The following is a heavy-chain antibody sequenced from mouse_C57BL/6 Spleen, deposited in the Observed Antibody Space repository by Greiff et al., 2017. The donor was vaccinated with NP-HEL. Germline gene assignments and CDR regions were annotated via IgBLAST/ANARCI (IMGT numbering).Heavy chain of an antibody. Sequence: VQLQQPGAELVKPGASVKLSCKASGYTFTSYWMHWVKQRPGRGLEWIGRIDPNSGGTKYNEKFKSKATLTVDKPSSTAYMQLSSLTSEDSAVYYCARLGGEDDGYYGYYAMDYWGQGTSVTVSS. CDR3: ARLGGEDDGYYGYYAMDY. CDR1: GYTFTSYW. V-gene: IGHV1-72*01. J-gene: IGHJ4*01. CDR2: IDPNSGGT. D-gene: IGHD2-3*01.